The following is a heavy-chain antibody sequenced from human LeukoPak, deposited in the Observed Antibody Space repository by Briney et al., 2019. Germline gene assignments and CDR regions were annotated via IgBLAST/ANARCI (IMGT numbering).Heavy chain of an antibody. CDR1: GGTFSSYA. CDR3: AKDSLVTPGPGGAFDI. Sequence: SVKVSCKASGGTFSSYAISWVRQAPGQGLEWMGGIIPIFGTANYAQKFQGRVTITADKSTSTAYMELSSLRSEDTAVYYCAKDSLVTPGPGGAFDIWGQGTMVTVSS. D-gene: IGHD2-21*02. V-gene: IGHV1-69*06. CDR2: IIPIFGTA. J-gene: IGHJ3*02.